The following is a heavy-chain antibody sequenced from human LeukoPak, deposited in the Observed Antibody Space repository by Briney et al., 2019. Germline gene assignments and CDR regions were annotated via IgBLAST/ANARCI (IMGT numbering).Heavy chain of an antibody. V-gene: IGHV3-7*01. CDR2: IKQDGSEK. CDR3: ATDLGSSRPNF. J-gene: IGHJ4*02. D-gene: IGHD6-13*01. Sequence: GGSLRLSCAASGFSFSSSWMSWVRQAPGKGLEWVANIKQDGSEKYYVDSAKGRFTISRDNAKNSLYLQMNSLRAEDTAVYYCATDLGSSRPNFWGQGTLVTVSS. CDR1: GFSFSSSW.